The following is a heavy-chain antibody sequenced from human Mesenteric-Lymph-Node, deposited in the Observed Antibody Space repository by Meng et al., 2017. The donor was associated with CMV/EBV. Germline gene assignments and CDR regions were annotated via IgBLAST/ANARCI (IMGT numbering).Heavy chain of an antibody. D-gene: IGHD2-2*03. V-gene: IGHV3-7*01. CDR1: GFTFDTYW. J-gene: IGHJ4*02. Sequence: GESLKISCVASGFTFDTYWMTWVRQGPGKGLEWVADIKQDGSQTYYLDSVKGRFTISRDNAKNSLYLQMNSLRAEDTAVYYCARVNGYCSSTSCSNYFDYWGQGTLVTVSS. CDR2: IKQDGSQT. CDR3: ARVNGYCSSTSCSNYFDY.